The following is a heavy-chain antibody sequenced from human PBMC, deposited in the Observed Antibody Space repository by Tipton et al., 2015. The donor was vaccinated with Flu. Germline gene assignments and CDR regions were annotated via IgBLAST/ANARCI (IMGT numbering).Heavy chain of an antibody. J-gene: IGHJ4*02. CDR2: INHSGST. V-gene: IGHV4-34*01. CDR1: GGSFSGYY. Sequence: TLSLTCAVYGGSFSGYYWSWIRQPPGKGLEWIGEINHSGSTNYNPSLKSRVTISVDTSKNQFSLKLSSVTAADTAVYYCARDYPWLRVFDYWGQGTLVTVSS. D-gene: IGHD5-12*01. CDR3: ARDYPWLRVFDY.